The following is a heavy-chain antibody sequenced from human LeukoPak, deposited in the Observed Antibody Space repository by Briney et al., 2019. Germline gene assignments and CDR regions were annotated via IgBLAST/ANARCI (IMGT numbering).Heavy chain of an antibody. Sequence: PGGSLRLSCAASGFTFSSYWMSWVRQAPGKGLEWVANIKQDGSEKYYVDSVKGRFTISRDNVKNSLYLQMNSLRAEDTAVYYCAKGGYGDYDYYYGMDVWGQGTTVTVSS. CDR3: AKGGYGDYDYYYGMDV. J-gene: IGHJ6*02. V-gene: IGHV3-7*05. D-gene: IGHD4-17*01. CDR2: IKQDGSEK. CDR1: GFTFSSYW.